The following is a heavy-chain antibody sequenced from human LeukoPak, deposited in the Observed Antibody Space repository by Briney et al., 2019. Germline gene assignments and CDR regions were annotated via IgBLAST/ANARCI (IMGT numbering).Heavy chain of an antibody. J-gene: IGHJ4*02. D-gene: IGHD2-2*01. V-gene: IGHV3-7*01. CDR1: GFTFSTYW. Sequence: GGSLRLSCAASGFTFSTYWMSWVRQAPGKGLEWVANIKQDGSDKFYVDSVKGRFTTSRDNAKNSMYLQMNSLRAEDTAIYYCARVLPVASRDYWGQGTLVTVSS. CDR2: IKQDGSDK. CDR3: ARVLPVASRDY.